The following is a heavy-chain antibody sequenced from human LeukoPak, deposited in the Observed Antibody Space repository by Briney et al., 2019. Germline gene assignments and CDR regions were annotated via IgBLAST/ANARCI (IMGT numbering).Heavy chain of an antibody. D-gene: IGHD3-22*01. J-gene: IGHJ5*02. CDR3: ASEHMMVGGNKFDP. CDR1: GYTFTSYD. V-gene: IGHV1-8*01. Sequence: GASVKVSCKASGYTFTSYDINWVRQATGQGLEWMGWMNPNSGNTGYARKFQGRVTMTRNTSISTAYMELSSLRSEDTAVYYCASEHMMVGGNKFDPWGQGTLVTVSS. CDR2: MNPNSGNT.